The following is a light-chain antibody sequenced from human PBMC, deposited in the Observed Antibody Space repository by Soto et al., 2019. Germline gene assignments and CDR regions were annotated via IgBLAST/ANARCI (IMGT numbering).Light chain of an antibody. CDR2: DDN. CDR3: GSWDSSLSAYV. V-gene: IGLV1-51*01. CDR1: SSNIGGNS. J-gene: IGLJ1*01. Sequence: QSVLTQPPSVSAAPGQKVTISCSGSSSNIGGNSVSWYQQLPGTAPKLLIYDDNKRPSGIPDRLSGSKSGTSATLGITGFQTGDEADYYCGSWDSSLSAYVSGTGTKVTVL.